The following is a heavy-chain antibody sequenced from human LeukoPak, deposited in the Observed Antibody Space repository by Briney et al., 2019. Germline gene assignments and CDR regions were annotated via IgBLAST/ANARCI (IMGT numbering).Heavy chain of an antibody. CDR1: GFPFSSYW. CDR3: ARGIYWFDP. CDR2: IKQDGSKK. V-gene: IGHV3-7*01. Sequence: GGSLRLSCVASGFPFSSYWMTWVRRAPGKGLEWVANIKQDGSKKSYVDSVKGRFTISRDNAKNSLYLQMNSLRAEDTAVYYCARGIYWFDPWGQGTLVTVSS. J-gene: IGHJ5*02.